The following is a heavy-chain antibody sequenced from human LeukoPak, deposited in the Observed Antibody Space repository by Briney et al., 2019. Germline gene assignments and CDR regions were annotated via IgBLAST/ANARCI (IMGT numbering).Heavy chain of an antibody. CDR2: INPNSGGT. V-gene: IGHV1-2*02. CDR1: GYTFTSYG. Sequence: ASVKVSCKASGYTFTSYGISWVRQAPGQGLEWMGWINPNSGGTNYAQKFQGRVTMTRDTFISTAYMELSRLRSDDTAVYYCAGMGTAAGIYFDYWGQGTLVTVSS. J-gene: IGHJ4*02. CDR3: AGMGTAAGIYFDY. D-gene: IGHD6-13*01.